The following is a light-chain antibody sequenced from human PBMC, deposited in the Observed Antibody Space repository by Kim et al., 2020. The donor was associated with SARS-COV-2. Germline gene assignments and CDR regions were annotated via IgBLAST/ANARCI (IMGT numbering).Light chain of an antibody. J-gene: IGKJ2*01. V-gene: IGKV3-15*01. Sequence: EIVMTQSPATLSVSPGERATLSCRASQSISNVLAWYQHKPGQAPRLLVYLASTRATGIPARFSGSGSGTEFTLTISSLQSEDFAVYYCQQYDQWPYTFGQGTKLEI. CDR3: QQYDQWPYT. CDR1: QSISNV. CDR2: LAS.